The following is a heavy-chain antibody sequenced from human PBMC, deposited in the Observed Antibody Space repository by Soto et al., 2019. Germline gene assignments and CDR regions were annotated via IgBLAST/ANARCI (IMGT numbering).Heavy chain of an antibody. D-gene: IGHD3-9*01. J-gene: IGHJ4*02. Sequence: ASVKVSCEASAYTFTSYSRHWVRHAPGQRLEWMGWINAGNGNTKYSQKFQGRVTITRDTSASTAYMELSSLRSEDTAVYYCARDRRYDILTGYLGYWGQGTLVTVSS. V-gene: IGHV1-3*01. CDR2: INAGNGNT. CDR1: AYTFTSYS. CDR3: ARDRRYDILTGYLGY.